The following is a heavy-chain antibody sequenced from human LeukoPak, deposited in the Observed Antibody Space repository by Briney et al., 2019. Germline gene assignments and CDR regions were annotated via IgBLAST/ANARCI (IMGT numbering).Heavy chain of an antibody. Sequence: GGSLRLSCAASGFTFSSYSMNWVRQAPGKGLEWVSSISSSSSYIYYADSVKGRFTISRDNAKNSLYLQMNSLRAEDTAVYYCARVAFFSEQWLIDYWGQGTLVTVSS. CDR3: ARVAFFSEQWLIDY. CDR2: ISSSSSYI. CDR1: GFTFSSYS. V-gene: IGHV3-21*01. J-gene: IGHJ4*02. D-gene: IGHD6-19*01.